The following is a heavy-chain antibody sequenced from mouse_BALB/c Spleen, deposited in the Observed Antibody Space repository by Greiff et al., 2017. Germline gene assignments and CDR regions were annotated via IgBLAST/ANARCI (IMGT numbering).Heavy chain of an antibody. D-gene: IGHD1-2*01. CDR1: GFSLTSYG. Sequence: QVQLKESGPGLVAPSQSLSHTCTVSGFSLTSYGVHWVRQPPGKGLEWLGVIWAGGSTNYNSALMSRLSISKDNSKSQVFLKMNSLQTDDTAIYYCARDTATWFAYWGQGTLVTVSA. CDR2: IWAGGST. CDR3: ARDTATWFAY. V-gene: IGHV2-9*02. J-gene: IGHJ3*01.